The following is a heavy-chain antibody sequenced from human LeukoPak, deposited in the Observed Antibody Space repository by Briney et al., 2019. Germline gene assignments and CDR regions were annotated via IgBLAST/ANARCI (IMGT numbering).Heavy chain of an antibody. CDR1: GFTFSTYA. CDR2: ISNSGGST. Sequence: GGSLRLSCSASGFTFSTYAMHWVRQAPGRRPEHVSVISNSGGSTYYADSVKGRFTISRDNSKNTLYLQMSSLRPEDTAVYHCVKGLDTSTWYGNWFDPWGQGTLVTVCS. V-gene: IGHV3-64D*06. D-gene: IGHD6-13*01. J-gene: IGHJ5*02. CDR3: VKGLDTSTWYGNWFDP.